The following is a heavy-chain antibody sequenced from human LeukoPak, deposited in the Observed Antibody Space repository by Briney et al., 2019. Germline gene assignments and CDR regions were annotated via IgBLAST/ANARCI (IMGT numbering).Heavy chain of an antibody. D-gene: IGHD2-21*02. Sequence: PSETGSLTCTVSGVSISSYYWSWFRQPAGKGLEWIGRIHTSGSTNYNPSLKSRVTMSVDTSKNQFSLKLSSVTAADTAVYYCVRDSYLYCGGDCFLFDYWGQGTLVTVSS. J-gene: IGHJ4*02. CDR2: IHTSGST. CDR1: GVSISSYY. V-gene: IGHV4-4*07. CDR3: VRDSYLYCGGDCFLFDY.